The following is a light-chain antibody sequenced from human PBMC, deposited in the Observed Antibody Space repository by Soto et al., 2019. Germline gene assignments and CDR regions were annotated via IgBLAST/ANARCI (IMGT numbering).Light chain of an antibody. CDR2: GAS. CDR1: QSVNSRY. CDR3: HLYGSSPSYT. Sequence: EIVLTQSPGTLSLSPGERATLSCRASQSVNSRYLGWYQQIPGQAPRLLIYGASNRATGIPDRFSGGGSGTDFTLTISRLEPEDFALYYCHLYGSSPSYTFGQGTKLEIK. V-gene: IGKV3-20*01. J-gene: IGKJ2*01.